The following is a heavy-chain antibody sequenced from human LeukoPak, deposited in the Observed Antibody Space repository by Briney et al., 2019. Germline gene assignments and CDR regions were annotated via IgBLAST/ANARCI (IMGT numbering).Heavy chain of an antibody. J-gene: IGHJ3*02. V-gene: IGHV4-59*01. CDR2: IYYSGST. CDR1: GGSISSYY. Sequence: SETLSLTCTVSGGSISSYYWSWIRQPPGKGLEWIGYIYYSGSTNYNPSLKSRVTISVDTSKNQFSLKLSSVTAADTAVYYCARNDCSSTSCSSNEAFDIXXXGXXXTVSS. CDR3: ARNDCSSTSCSSNEAFDI. D-gene: IGHD2-2*01.